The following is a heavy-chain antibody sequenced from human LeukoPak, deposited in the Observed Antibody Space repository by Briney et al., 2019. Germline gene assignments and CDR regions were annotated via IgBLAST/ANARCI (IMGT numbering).Heavy chain of an antibody. CDR2: IYYSGST. V-gene: IGHV4-31*03. D-gene: IGHD6-19*01. Sequence: SETLSLTCTVSGGSISSGGYYWSWIRQHPGKGLEWIGYIYYSGSTYYNPSLKSRVTISVDTSKNQFSLKLSSVTAADTAVYYCARGYSSGWRPISGFDYWGQGTLVTVSS. CDR3: ARGYSSGWRPISGFDY. CDR1: GGSISSGGYY. J-gene: IGHJ4*02.